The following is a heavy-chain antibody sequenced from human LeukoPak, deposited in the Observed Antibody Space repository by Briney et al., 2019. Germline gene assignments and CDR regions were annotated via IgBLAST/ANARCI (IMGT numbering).Heavy chain of an antibody. J-gene: IGHJ3*02. CDR2: ISSSSSYI. CDR3: ASSNTNYYDSHRAFDI. V-gene: IGHV3-21*04. D-gene: IGHD3-22*01. Sequence: GGSLRLSCAASGFTFSSYSMNWVRQAPGKGLEWVSSISSSSSYIYYADSVKGRFTISRDNAKNSLYLQMNSLRAEDTAVYYCASSNTNYYDSHRAFDIWGQGTMVTVSS. CDR1: GFTFSSYS.